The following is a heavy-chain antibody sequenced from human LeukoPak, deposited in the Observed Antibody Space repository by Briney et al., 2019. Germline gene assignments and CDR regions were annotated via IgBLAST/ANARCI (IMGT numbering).Heavy chain of an antibody. CDR1: GFTFSNYA. CDR2: IRVNGDST. V-gene: IGHV3-23*01. D-gene: IGHD4-17*01. J-gene: IGHJ4*02. Sequence: GGSLRLSCAASGFTFSNYAVNWVRQAPGKGLEWVSTIRVNGDSTFYADSVKGRFTISRDNSKNTLYLQMNSLRVEDTAVYYCARDRSGDYYFDYWGQGTLVTVSS. CDR3: ARDRSGDYYFDY.